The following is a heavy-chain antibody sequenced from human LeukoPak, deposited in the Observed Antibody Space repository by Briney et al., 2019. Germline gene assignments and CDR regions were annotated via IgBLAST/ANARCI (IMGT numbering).Heavy chain of an antibody. Sequence: GGSLRLSCAASGFTFSSYSTNWVRQAPGKGLEWVSSISSSSSYIYYADSVKGRFTISRDNAKNSLYLQMNSLRAEDTAVYYCARDQLTTRKEVDYWGQGTLVTVSS. J-gene: IGHJ4*02. CDR1: GFTFSSYS. CDR2: ISSSSSYI. D-gene: IGHD1-14*01. CDR3: ARDQLTTRKEVDY. V-gene: IGHV3-21*01.